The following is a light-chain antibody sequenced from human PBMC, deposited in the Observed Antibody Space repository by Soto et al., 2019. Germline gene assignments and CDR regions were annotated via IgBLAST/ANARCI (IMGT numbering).Light chain of an antibody. Sequence: AIRMTQSPSSFSASTGDRVTITCRASQGISSYLAWYQQKPGKAPKLLIYAASTLQSGVPSRFSGSGSGTDFTLTISCLQSEDFATYYCQQYYSYPAFTFGPGPKVDIK. CDR3: QQYYSYPAFT. CDR1: QGISSY. J-gene: IGKJ3*01. V-gene: IGKV1-8*01. CDR2: AAS.